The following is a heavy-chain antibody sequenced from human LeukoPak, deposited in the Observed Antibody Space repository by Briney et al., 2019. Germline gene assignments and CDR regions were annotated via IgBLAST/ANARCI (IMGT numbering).Heavy chain of an antibody. CDR1: GGSNSSGDYY. CDR3: ARTFGIHGMDV. D-gene: IGHD1-14*01. CDR2: IYYSGST. V-gene: IGHV4-30-4*01. Sequence: SETLSLTCTVSGGSNSSGDYYWRWIRQPPGKGLEWIGYIYYSGSTYYNPSLKSRVTISVDTSKNQFSLKLSSVTAADTAVYYCARTFGIHGMDVWGKGTTVTVSS. J-gene: IGHJ6*04.